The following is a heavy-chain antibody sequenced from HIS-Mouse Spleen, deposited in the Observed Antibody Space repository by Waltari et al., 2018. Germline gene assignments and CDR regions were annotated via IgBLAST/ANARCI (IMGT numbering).Heavy chain of an antibody. CDR2: IYYSGGT. CDR3: ARVIAAGGYYGMDV. CDR1: GGSISSGGYY. V-gene: IGHV4-31*03. Sequence: QVQLQESGPGLVKPSQTLSLTCTFSGGSISSGGYYWSWIRQHPGKGLEWIGYIYYSGGTYYNPSLKSRVTISVDTSKNQFSLKLSSVTAADTAVYYCARVIAAGGYYGMDVWGQGTTVTVSS. J-gene: IGHJ6*02. D-gene: IGHD6-13*01.